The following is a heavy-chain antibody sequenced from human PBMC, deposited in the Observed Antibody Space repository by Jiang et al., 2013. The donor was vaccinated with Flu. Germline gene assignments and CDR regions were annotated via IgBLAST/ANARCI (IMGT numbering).Heavy chain of an antibody. D-gene: IGHD3-16*01. CDR2: IYYSGPT. CDR3: ARLRRTDYD. Sequence: GLVKPSETLSLTCTVSGDSISGHHWNWIRQPPGKGLEWIGYIYYSGPTNYNPSLKSRVTISIDTSKNQFSLKLSSATAADTAVYYCARLRRTDYDWGRGTLVTVSS. CDR1: GDSISGHH. J-gene: IGHJ4*02. V-gene: IGHV4-59*11.